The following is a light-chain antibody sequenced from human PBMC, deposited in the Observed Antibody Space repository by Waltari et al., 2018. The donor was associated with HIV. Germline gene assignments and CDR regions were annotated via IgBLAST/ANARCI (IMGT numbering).Light chain of an antibody. CDR1: SSNIGRYD. Sequence: QSVLTQPHSASGTPGPSVTISCSGSSSNIGRYDVYWYQQLPGTAPKLLIYRNNQRPSGVPDRFSGSKSGTSASLAISGLRSEDEADYYCATWDDSLSVVVFGGGTKLTVL. CDR3: ATWDDSLSVVV. CDR2: RNN. J-gene: IGLJ2*01. V-gene: IGLV1-47*01.